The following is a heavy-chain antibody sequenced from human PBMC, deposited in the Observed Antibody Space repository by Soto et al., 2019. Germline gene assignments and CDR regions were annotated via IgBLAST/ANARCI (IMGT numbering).Heavy chain of an antibody. J-gene: IGHJ6*02. CDR3: AGITMVRGVTGYWYYYCMDV. Sequence: SQTLSLTCAISGDSVSSNSAAWNWIRQSPSRGLEWLGRTYYRSKWYNDYAVSVKSRITINPDTSKNQFSLQLNSVTPEDTAVYYCAGITMVRGVTGYWYYYCMDVWGQGTTVTVSS. CDR2: TYYRSKWYN. D-gene: IGHD3-10*01. CDR1: GDSVSSNSAA. V-gene: IGHV6-1*01.